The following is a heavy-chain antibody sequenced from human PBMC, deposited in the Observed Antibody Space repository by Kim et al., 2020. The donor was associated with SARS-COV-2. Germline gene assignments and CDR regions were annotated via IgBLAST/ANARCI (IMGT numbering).Heavy chain of an antibody. J-gene: IGHJ6*02. D-gene: IGHD3-9*01. Sequence: SGPTLVNPTQTLTLTCTFSGFSLSTSAMCVSWIRQPPGKALEWLTLIDWDDDTYYSTSLKTRLTISKDNSKNQVVLTMTNMDPVDTATYHCARGYYGILTGYKCDGTDYYCCMVVWGRGTTVPVSS. V-gene: IGHV2-70*01. CDR1: GFSLSTSAMC. CDR3: ARGYYGILTGYKCDGTDYYCCMVV. CDR2: IDWDDDT.